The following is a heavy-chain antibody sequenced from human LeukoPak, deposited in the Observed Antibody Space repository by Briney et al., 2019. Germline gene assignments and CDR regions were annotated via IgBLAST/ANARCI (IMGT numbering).Heavy chain of an antibody. V-gene: IGHV3-23*01. CDR2: ISGSGGST. CDR1: GFTFSSYA. J-gene: IGHJ6*02. CDR3: AGRTSWYYGFDV. Sequence: GGSLRLSCAASGFTFSSYAMSWVRQAPGKGLEWVSAISGSGGSTYYADSVKGRFTISRDNSKNTLYLQMNSLRAEDTAVYYCAGRTSWYYGFDVWGQGTTVTVSS.